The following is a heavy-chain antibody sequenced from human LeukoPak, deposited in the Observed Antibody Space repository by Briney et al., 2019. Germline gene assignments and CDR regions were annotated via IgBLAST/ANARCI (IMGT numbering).Heavy chain of an antibody. CDR3: ARGTCSGGSCYYYYYMDV. CDR2: IYSGGST. CDR1: GFTVSSNC. D-gene: IGHD2-15*01. Sequence: GGSLRLSCAASGFTVSSNCMSWVRQAPGKGLEWVSVIYSGGSTYYADSVKGRFTISRDNSKNTLYLQMNSLRAEDTAVYYCARGTCSGGSCYYYYYMDVWGKGTTVTVSS. V-gene: IGHV3-53*01. J-gene: IGHJ6*03.